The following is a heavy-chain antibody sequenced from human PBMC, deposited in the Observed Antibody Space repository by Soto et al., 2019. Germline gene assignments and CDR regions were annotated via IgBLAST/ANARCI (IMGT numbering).Heavy chain of an antibody. V-gene: IGHV1-69*12. D-gene: IGHD3-22*01. CDR3: ARTYDSRGFPFDP. CDR1: GGTFSSYA. CDR2: IIPIFGTA. J-gene: IGHJ5*02. Sequence: QVQLVQSGAEVKKPGSSVKVSCKASGGTFSSYAISWVRQAPGQGLEWMGGIIPIFGTANYAQKFQGRVTNTEDXXTSTAYMELSSLRSEDTAVYYCARTYDSRGFPFDPWGQGTLVTVSS.